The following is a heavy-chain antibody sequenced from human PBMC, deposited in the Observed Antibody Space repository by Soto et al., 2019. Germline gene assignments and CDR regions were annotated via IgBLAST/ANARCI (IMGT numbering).Heavy chain of an antibody. CDR2: IYYSGTT. CDR3: ARDKIWCGELPYYYGMDV. CDR1: GGSISSDNYY. V-gene: IGHV4-30-4*01. Sequence: QVQLQESGPGLVKPSQILSLTCTVSGGSISSDNYYWSWIRQPPGKGLEWIGYIYYSGTTYYNPALKSRVTISVDTSKNQFSLKLSSVTAADTAVYFCARDKIWCGELPYYYGMDVWGQGTTVTVSS. J-gene: IGHJ6*02. D-gene: IGHD3-10*01.